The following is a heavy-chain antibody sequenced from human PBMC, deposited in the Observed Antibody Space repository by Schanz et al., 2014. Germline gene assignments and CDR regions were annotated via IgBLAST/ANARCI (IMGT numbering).Heavy chain of an antibody. J-gene: IGHJ5*01. CDR2: ISARGEVS. Sequence: VQLVESGGGLVKPGGSLRLSCTVSGFTVNNYAMNWVRQAPGRGLEWVSVISARGEVSKYSDSVKGRFIVSRDNSRATLFLQMDSLRAAVTAVYYCAKWEDIVPEPEPMRGWFDSWGQGILVTVSS. D-gene: IGHD2-8*01. CDR1: GFTVNNYA. V-gene: IGHV3-23*04. CDR3: AKWEDIVPEPEPMRGWFDS.